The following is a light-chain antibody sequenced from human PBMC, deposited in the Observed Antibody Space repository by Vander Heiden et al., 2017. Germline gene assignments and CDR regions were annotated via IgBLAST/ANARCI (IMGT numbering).Light chain of an antibody. CDR1: TSHVVAYNY. CDR2: EDT. CDR3: SSHAGSNNYA. J-gene: IGLJ1*01. Sequence: QSALTQPPSASGSPGHSVTVSCTGTTSHVVAYNYVSWYQQHPGKAPKLIIYEDTKRPSGVPDRFSASKSGDTASLTVSGLQAEDEADYYCSSHAGSNNYAFGTGTKVTVL. V-gene: IGLV2-8*01.